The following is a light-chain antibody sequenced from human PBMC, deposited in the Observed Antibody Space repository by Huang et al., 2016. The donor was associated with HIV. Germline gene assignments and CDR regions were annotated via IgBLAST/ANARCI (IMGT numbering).Light chain of an antibody. CDR3: QQYHNLPYT. CDR1: QDIGNY. CDR2: DAF. J-gene: IGKJ2*01. V-gene: IGKV1-33*01. Sequence: DIQMTQSPSSLSASVGDRVTITCQASQDIGNYLNWYLQKPGRAPELLIYDAFNLETWVPARFSGSGAGADFTFTIISLQPEDSATYYCQQYHNLPYTFGQGTKLEIK.